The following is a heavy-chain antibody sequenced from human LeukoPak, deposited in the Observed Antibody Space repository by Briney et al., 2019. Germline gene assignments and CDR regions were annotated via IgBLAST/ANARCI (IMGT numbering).Heavy chain of an antibody. J-gene: IGHJ4*02. Sequence: HTGGSLRLSCAASGFIFSSYAISWVRQAPGKGLEWVSGISGNGGYTYYADSVKGRFTISRDNSKNTLYLQMNSLRAEDTAVYYCAKDRTMGYCSGGRCAYFDYWGQGTLVTVSS. CDR1: GFIFSSYA. CDR2: ISGNGGYT. D-gene: IGHD2-15*01. V-gene: IGHV3-23*01. CDR3: AKDRTMGYCSGGRCAYFDY.